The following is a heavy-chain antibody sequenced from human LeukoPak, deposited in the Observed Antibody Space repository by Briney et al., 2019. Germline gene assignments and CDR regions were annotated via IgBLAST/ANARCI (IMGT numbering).Heavy chain of an antibody. V-gene: IGHV1-18*01. Sequence: ASVKVSCKASGGTFSSYAISWVRQAPGQGLEWMGWISAYNGNTNYAQKLQGRVTMTTDTSTSTAYMELRSLRSDDTAVYYCARDSIVVVPAALLYWGQGTLVTASS. CDR3: ARDSIVVVPAALLY. J-gene: IGHJ4*02. D-gene: IGHD2-2*01. CDR2: ISAYNGNT. CDR1: GGTFSSYA.